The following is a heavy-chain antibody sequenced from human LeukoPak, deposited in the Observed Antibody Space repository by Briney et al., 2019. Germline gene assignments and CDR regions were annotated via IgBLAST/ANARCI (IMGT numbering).Heavy chain of an antibody. J-gene: IGHJ6*03. CDR1: GYTFTSYG. V-gene: IGHV1-18*01. CDR3: ATGYSGSYSDYYYYYMDV. CDR2: ISAYNGNT. Sequence: ASVKVSCKASGYTFTSYGISWVRQAPGRGLEWMGWISAYNGNTNYAQKLQGRVTMTTDTSTSTAYMELSSLRSEDTAVYYCATGYSGSYSDYYYYYMDVWGKGTTVTVSS. D-gene: IGHD1-26*01.